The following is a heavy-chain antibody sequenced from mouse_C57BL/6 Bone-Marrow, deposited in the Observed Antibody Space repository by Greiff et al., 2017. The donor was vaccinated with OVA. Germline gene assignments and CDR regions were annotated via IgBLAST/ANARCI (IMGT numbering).Heavy chain of an antibody. V-gene: IGHV7-3*01. CDR1: GFTFTDYY. D-gene: IGHD4-1*02. CDR3: ARQLGYWYFDV. CDR2: IRNKANGYTT. J-gene: IGHJ1*03. Sequence: EVQGVESGGGLVQPGGSLSLSCAASGFTFTDYYMSWVRQPPGKALEWLGFIRNKANGYTTEYSASVKGRFTISRDNSQSILYLQMNALRAEDSATYYCARQLGYWYFDVWGTGTTVTVSS.